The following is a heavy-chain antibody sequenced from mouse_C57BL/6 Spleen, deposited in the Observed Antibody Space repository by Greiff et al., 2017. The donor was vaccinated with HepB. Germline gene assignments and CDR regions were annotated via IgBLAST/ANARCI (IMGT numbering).Heavy chain of an antibody. D-gene: IGHD1-1*02. J-gene: IGHJ2*01. CDR1: GYTFTSYW. CDR2: IYPSDSET. Sequence: QVQLQQPVAELVRPGSSVKLSCKASGYTFTSYWMHWVKQRPIQGLEWIGNIYPSDSETHYNQKFKDKATLTVDKSSSTAYMQLSSLTSEDSAVYYCATASAGSYTDSFDYSRPGTAPPVSS. V-gene: IGHV1-52*01. CDR3: ATASAGSYTDSFDY.